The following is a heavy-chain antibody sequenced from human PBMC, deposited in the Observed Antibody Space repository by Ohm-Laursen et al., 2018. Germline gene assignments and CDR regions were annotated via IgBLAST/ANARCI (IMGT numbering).Heavy chain of an antibody. D-gene: IGHD3/OR15-3a*01. Sequence: GTLSLTWTVSDGSISSYYWSWIRQPPGKGLEWIGYIYYSGSTNYNPSLKSRVTISVDTSKNQFSLKLSSVTAADTAVYYCARNHPMIFGRLGAGMDVWGQGTTVTVSS. CDR2: IYYSGST. CDR3: ARNHPMIFGRLGAGMDV. V-gene: IGHV4-59*08. CDR1: DGSISSYY. J-gene: IGHJ6*02.